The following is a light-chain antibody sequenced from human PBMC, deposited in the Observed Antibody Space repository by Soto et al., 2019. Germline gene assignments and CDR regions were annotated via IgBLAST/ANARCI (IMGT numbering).Light chain of an antibody. J-gene: IGKJ1*01. Sequence: DIQMTQSPSSVSASVGDRVAISCRASQGISNWLAWYQQKPGEAPKALIYSASSLQSGVPSRFSGSGSGTDFTLTISGLQPEDSATYFCQQANSFPPTFGQGTKVDIK. CDR3: QQANSFPPT. CDR2: SAS. V-gene: IGKV1-12*01. CDR1: QGISNW.